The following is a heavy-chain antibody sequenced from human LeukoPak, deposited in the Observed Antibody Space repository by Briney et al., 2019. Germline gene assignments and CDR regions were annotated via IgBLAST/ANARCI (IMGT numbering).Heavy chain of an antibody. CDR1: GFTFSNNW. CDR2: INLDGSRK. J-gene: IGHJ4*02. D-gene: IGHD6-25*01. CDR3: AREDQFQRFSSVDS. V-gene: IGHV3-7*01. Sequence: PGGSLRLSCAASGFTFSNNWMTWVRQAPGKGLEWVANINLDGSRKYFVDSVKGRFSISRDNAANSLFLQMDSLRAEDTAVYYCAREDQFQRFSSVDSWGQGTLVTVSS.